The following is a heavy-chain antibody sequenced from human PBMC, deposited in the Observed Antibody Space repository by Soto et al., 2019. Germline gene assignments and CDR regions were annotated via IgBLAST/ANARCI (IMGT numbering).Heavy chain of an antibody. Sequence: SETLSLTCTVSGGSISSGGYYWSWIRQHPGKGLEWIGHIYYSGSTYYNPSLKSRVTISVDTSKNQFSLTLSSVTAADTAVYYFARDQRIAKAGTGCDPRGQRTLVNVSS. V-gene: IGHV4-31*03. CDR2: IYYSGST. CDR3: ARDQRIAKAGTGCDP. CDR1: GGSISSGGYY. J-gene: IGHJ5*02. D-gene: IGHD6-13*01.